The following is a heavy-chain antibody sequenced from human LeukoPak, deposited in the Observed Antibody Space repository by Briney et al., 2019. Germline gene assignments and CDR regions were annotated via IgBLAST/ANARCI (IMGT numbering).Heavy chain of an antibody. Sequence: PSETLSLTCPVSGFSISSHYLSWLRQPPGKGLEWIGYIYTSGSTNYNPSLKSRVTISVATSKNQFSLKLSSVTAADTAVYYCARRHDILTGFGFDPWGQGTLVTVSS. CDR3: ARRHDILTGFGFDP. D-gene: IGHD3-9*01. V-gene: IGHV4-4*09. CDR1: GFSISSHY. J-gene: IGHJ5*02. CDR2: IYTSGST.